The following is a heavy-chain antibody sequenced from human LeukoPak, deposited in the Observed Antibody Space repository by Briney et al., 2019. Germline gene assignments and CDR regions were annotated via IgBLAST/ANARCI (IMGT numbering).Heavy chain of an antibody. CDR3: ARKYSSSPQGYYYGMDV. CDR2: IIPILGIA. V-gene: IGHV1-69*04. J-gene: IGHJ6*02. CDR1: GGTFSSYA. D-gene: IGHD6-13*01. Sequence: ASVKVSCKASGGTFSSYAISWVRQAPGQGLEWMGRIIPILGIANYAQKFQGRVTITADKSTSTAYMELSSLRSEDTAVYYCARKYSSSPQGYYYGMDVWGQETTVTVSS.